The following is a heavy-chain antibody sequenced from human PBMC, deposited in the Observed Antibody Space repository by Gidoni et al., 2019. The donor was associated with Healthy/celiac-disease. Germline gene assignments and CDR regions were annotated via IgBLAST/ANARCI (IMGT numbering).Heavy chain of an antibody. J-gene: IGHJ6*02. CDR1: GGSISSYY. V-gene: IGHV4-59*01. Sequence: QVQLQESGPGLVKPSETLSLTCPVSGGSISSYYWSWIRQPPGKGLEWIGYIYYSGSTNYNPSLKSRVTISVDTSKNQFSLKLSSVTAADTAVYYCARSGYYYYGMDVWGQGTTVTVSS. CDR3: ARSGYYYYGMDV. CDR2: IYYSGST.